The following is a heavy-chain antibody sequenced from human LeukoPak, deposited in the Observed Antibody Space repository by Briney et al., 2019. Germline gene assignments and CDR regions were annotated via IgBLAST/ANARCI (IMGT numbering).Heavy chain of an antibody. CDR3: ARLRFLEWPKAPYNWFDP. D-gene: IGHD3-3*01. V-gene: IGHV1-46*01. Sequence: ASVKVSCKASGYTFTSYYMHWVRRAPGQGLEWMGIINPSGGSTSYAQKFQGRVTMTRDTSTSTVYMELSSLRSEDTAVYYCARLRFLEWPKAPYNWFDPWGQGTLVTVSS. J-gene: IGHJ5*02. CDR1: GYTFTSYY. CDR2: INPSGGST.